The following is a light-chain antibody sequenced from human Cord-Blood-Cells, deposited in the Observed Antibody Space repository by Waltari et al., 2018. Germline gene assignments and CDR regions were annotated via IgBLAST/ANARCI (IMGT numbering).Light chain of an antibody. Sequence: DIHMLQSPSSLSASVGYRVTITCRASQSISTYLTWYQKKRGKAPKLLIYAASSVQSGAPSRFSGSGAGTDCTLTISSLQPEDFATYYCQQSYSTWTFGQGTKVEIK. V-gene: IGKV1-39*01. J-gene: IGKJ1*01. CDR3: QQSYSTWT. CDR1: QSISTY. CDR2: AAS.